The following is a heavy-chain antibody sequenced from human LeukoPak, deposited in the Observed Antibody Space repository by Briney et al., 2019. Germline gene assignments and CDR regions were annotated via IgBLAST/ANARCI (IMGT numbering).Heavy chain of an antibody. V-gene: IGHV3-30*02. D-gene: IGHD2-2*01. CDR2: IRYDGSNK. CDR1: GFTFSSYG. J-gene: IGHJ4*02. Sequence: PGGSLSLSCAASGFTFSSYGMHWVRQAPGKGLEWVAFIRYDGSNKYYADSVKGRFTISRDNSKNTLYLQMNGLRAEDTAVYYCAKDLSPIVVVPAASNYWGQGTLVTVSS. CDR3: AKDLSPIVVVPAASNY.